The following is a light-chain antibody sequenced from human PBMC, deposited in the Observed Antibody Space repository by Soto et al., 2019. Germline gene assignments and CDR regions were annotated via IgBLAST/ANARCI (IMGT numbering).Light chain of an antibody. CDR2: GNS. CDR3: QSYYSSLSAWV. V-gene: IGLV1-40*01. CDR1: STNIGAGYY. J-gene: IGLJ3*02. Sequence: QSALTQPPSVSGAPGQRVTISCTGSSTNIGAGYYVHWYQQLPGTAPKLLIYGNSNRPSGVPDRFSGSKSGTSASLAITGRQAEEEADYYCQSYYSSLSAWVFGGGTQLTVL.